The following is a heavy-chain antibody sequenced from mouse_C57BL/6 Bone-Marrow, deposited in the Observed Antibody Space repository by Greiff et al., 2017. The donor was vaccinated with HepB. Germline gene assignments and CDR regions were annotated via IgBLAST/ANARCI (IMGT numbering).Heavy chain of an antibody. J-gene: IGHJ1*03. CDR3: ARKPVYYYGSRYWYFDV. CDR2: ISSGSSTI. CDR1: GFTFSDYG. Sequence: EVKLMESGGGLVKPGGSLKLFCAASGFTFSDYGMHWVRQDPEKGLEWVAYISSGSSTIYYADTVKGRFTISRDNAKNTLFLQMTSLRSEDTAMYYCARKPVYYYGSRYWYFDVWGTGTTVTVSS. D-gene: IGHD1-1*01. V-gene: IGHV5-17*01.